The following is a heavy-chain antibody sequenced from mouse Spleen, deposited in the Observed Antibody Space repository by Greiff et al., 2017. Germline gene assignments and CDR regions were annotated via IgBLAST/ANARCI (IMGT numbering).Heavy chain of an antibody. J-gene: IGHJ1*01. V-gene: IGHV1-26*01. CDR1: GYTFTDYY. Sequence: EVQLQQSGPELVKPGASVKISCKASGYTFTDYYMNWVKQSHGKSLEWIGDINPNNGGTSYNQKFKGKATLTVDKSSSTAYMELRSLTSEDSAVYYCARFNWEEWYFDVWGAGTTVTVSS. CDR2: INPNNGGT. CDR3: ARFNWEEWYFDV. D-gene: IGHD4-1*01.